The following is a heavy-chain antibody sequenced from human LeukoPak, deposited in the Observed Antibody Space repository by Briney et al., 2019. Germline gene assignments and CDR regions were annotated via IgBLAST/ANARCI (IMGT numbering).Heavy chain of an antibody. Sequence: GESLKISCKGSGYSFTSYGISWVRQAPGQGLEWMGWISAYNGNTNYAQKLQGRVTMTTDTSTSTAYMELRSLRSDDTAVYYCARDQRRYSSGWDAFDIWGQGTMVTVSS. CDR2: ISAYNGNT. CDR1: GYSFTSYG. CDR3: ARDQRRYSSGWDAFDI. D-gene: IGHD6-19*01. V-gene: IGHV1-18*01. J-gene: IGHJ3*02.